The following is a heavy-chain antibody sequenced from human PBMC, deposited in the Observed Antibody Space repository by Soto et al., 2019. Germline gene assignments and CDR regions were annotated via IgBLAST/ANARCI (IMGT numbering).Heavy chain of an antibody. D-gene: IGHD6-19*01. Sequence: VQLVESGGDFVQPGGSLRLSCAASGFTFSSFYMHWVRQAPGKGLVWVARINRDGSSKNYADSVKGRFTISRDNAKNALYLQMNSLGGDDTSVDYCARDGWAVAENWGQGTLVTVSS. CDR3: ARDGWAVAEN. CDR2: INRDGSSK. J-gene: IGHJ4*02. CDR1: GFTFSSFY. V-gene: IGHV3-74*01.